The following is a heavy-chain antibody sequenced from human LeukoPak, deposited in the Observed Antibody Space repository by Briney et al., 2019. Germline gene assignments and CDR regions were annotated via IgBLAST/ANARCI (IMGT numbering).Heavy chain of an antibody. CDR2: IYSGGST. J-gene: IGHJ6*03. CDR3: ASGSVSYRTPYYYMDV. D-gene: IGHD3-10*01. V-gene: IGHV3-53*01. CDR1: GFTVSSNY. Sequence: GGSLRLSCAASGFTVSSNYMSWVRQAPGKGLEWVSVIYSGGSTYYADSVKGRFTISRDNSKNTLYLQMNSLRAEDTAVYYCASGSVSYRTPYYYMDVWGTGTTVTVSS.